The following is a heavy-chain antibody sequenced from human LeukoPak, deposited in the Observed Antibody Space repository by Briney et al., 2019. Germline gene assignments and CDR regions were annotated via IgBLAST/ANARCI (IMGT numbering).Heavy chain of an antibody. CDR2: ISTEIGNT. CDR1: GYSFHDFG. Sequence: GASVKVSCKASGYSFHDFGISWVRQAPGQGLEWMGWISTEIGNTNYAQRLQGRVTMTRDTSTSTVYMELTSLTSDDTAVYYCAKTIVGAQTTFDYWGQGTLVTVSS. D-gene: IGHD1-26*01. CDR3: AKTIVGAQTTFDY. V-gene: IGHV1-18*04. J-gene: IGHJ4*02.